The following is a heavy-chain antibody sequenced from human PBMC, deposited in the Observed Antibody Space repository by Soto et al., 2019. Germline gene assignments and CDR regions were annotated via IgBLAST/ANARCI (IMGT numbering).Heavy chain of an antibody. CDR2: IRSKANSNTI. J-gene: IGHJ4*02. Sequence: EVPLVESGGGLVQPGGSLKLSCAASGFTFSDSAIHWVRQASGKGLEWVGRIRSKANSNTIAYAASVKGRFIISRDDSKNTAYLQMNRLKTEDTAVYYCTPDRVAGYCSSSSCYAFWCQGTLVTVSS. V-gene: IGHV3-73*02. D-gene: IGHD2-2*01. CDR1: GFTFSDSA. CDR3: TPDRVAGYCSSSSCYAF.